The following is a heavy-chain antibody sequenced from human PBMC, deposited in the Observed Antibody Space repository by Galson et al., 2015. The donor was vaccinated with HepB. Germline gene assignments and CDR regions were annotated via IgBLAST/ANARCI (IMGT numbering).Heavy chain of an antibody. D-gene: IGHD4-17*01. CDR2: ISYDGSNK. J-gene: IGHJ4*02. CDR1: GFTFSSYA. CDR3: ARMGDYGPYYFDY. V-gene: IGHV3-30-3*01. Sequence: SLRLSCAASGFTFSSYAMHWVRQAPGRGLEWVAVISYDGSNKYYADSVKGRFTISRDNSKNTLYLQMNSLRAEDTAVYYCARMGDYGPYYFDYWGQGTLVTVSS.